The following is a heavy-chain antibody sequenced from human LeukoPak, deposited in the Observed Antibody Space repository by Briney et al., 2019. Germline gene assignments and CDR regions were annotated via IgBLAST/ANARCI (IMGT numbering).Heavy chain of an antibody. CDR2: ISGGGGGT. J-gene: IGHJ6*02. Sequence: GGSLRLSCAASGFTFSSYAMTWLRQAPGKGRGWVSAISGGGGGTFYADSVKGRFTIARDNSKNTLYLQMNSLSAEDTAVYYCAKDLGGKPYYYYGMDVWGQGTTVTVSS. CDR3: AKDLGGKPYYYYGMDV. CDR1: GFTFSSYA. V-gene: IGHV3-23*01.